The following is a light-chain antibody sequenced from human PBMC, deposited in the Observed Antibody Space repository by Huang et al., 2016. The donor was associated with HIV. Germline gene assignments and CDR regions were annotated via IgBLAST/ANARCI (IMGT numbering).Light chain of an antibody. CDR3: HQYGSPPFT. V-gene: IGKV3-20*01. J-gene: IGKJ3*01. CDR1: QSISSSS. CDR2: GAS. Sequence: EIVLTQSPGTLSLSPGERATLSCRASQSISSSSLAWYLQKPGQAPTLLIHGASTRATDIPDRFSGSGSGTAFTLTISRLEPEDFAVYYCHQYGSPPFTFGPGTKVDIK.